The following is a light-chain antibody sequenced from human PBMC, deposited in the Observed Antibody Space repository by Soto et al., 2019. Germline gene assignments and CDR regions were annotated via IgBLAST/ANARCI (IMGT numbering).Light chain of an antibody. CDR3: QQCNTWPFT. J-gene: IGKJ3*01. CDR1: QGVNID. V-gene: IGKV3D-15*01. Sequence: EIVLTQSPATLSVSPGERATLSCRASQGVNIDLVWYQQKPGQAPRLLMFTASARATGIPARFTGGGSETDFTLTISSPQPEDSAVYYCQQCNTWPFTFGPGTKVEIK. CDR2: TAS.